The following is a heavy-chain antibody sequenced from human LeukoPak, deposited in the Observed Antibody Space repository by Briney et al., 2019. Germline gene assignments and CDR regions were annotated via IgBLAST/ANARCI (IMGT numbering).Heavy chain of an antibody. D-gene: IGHD4-17*01. Sequence: SGGPLRLSCAASGFTFSSYAMSWVRQAPGKGLAWVSAISGSGGSTYYADSVKGRFTISRDNSKNTLYLQMNSLRAEDTAVYYCAKFGDRYYFDYWGQGTLVTVSS. CDR1: GFTFSSYA. V-gene: IGHV3-23*01. CDR2: ISGSGGST. CDR3: AKFGDRYYFDY. J-gene: IGHJ4*02.